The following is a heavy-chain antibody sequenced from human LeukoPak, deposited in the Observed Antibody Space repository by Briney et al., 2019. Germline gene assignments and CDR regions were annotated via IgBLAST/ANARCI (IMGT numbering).Heavy chain of an antibody. CDR1: GASISSSSSY. Sequence: SETLSLTCTVSGASISSSSSYWAWICQPPGKGLEWIASINYSGSTYYNPSLKSRVTISVDTSKQQFSLKLSSVTAADAAVYYCARTIPAGVYCSSSSCEINWFDPWGQGTLVTVSS. J-gene: IGHJ5*02. CDR3: ARTIPAGVYCSSSSCEINWFDP. CDR2: INYSGST. V-gene: IGHV4-39*01. D-gene: IGHD2-2*01.